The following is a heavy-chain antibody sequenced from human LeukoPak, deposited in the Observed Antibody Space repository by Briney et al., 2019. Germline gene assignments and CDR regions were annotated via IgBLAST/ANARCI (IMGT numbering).Heavy chain of an antibody. CDR3: ASMPANEGGVTFDY. J-gene: IGHJ4*02. CDR1: GYSFTSYW. CDR2: IYPGDSDT. D-gene: IGHD3-3*01. Sequence: GESLKISCKGSGYSFTSYWIGWVRQMPGKGLEWMGIIYPGDSDTRYSPSFQGQVTISADKSISTACLQWSSMKISDTAMYYCASMPANEGGVTFDYWGQGTLVTVSS. V-gene: IGHV5-51*01.